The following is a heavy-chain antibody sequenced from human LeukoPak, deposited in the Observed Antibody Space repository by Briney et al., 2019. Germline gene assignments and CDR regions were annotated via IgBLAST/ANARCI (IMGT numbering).Heavy chain of an antibody. Sequence: GASVKVSCKASGYTFTSYDINWVRQATGQGLEWMGWMSPNSGNTGYAQKFQGRVTITRNTSISTAYMELSSLRSEDTAVYYCARGPSRPYYDFWSGYYFNYWGQGTLVTVSS. CDR2: MSPNSGNT. J-gene: IGHJ4*02. CDR3: ARGPSRPYYDFWSGYYFNY. D-gene: IGHD3-3*01. V-gene: IGHV1-8*03. CDR1: GYTFTSYD.